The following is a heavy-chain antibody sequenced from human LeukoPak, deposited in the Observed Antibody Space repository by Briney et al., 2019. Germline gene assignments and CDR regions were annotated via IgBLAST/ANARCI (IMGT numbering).Heavy chain of an antibody. CDR1: GGSFSGYY. J-gene: IGHJ2*01. CDR3: ARRLGSADIVVDPGRYFDL. CDR2: INHSGST. V-gene: IGHV4-34*01. D-gene: IGHD2-2*01. Sequence: SETLSLTCAVYGGSFSGYYWSWIRQPPGKGLEWIGEINHSGSTNYNPSLKSRVTISVDTSKNQFSLKLSSVTAADTAVYYCARRLGSADIVVDPGRYFDLWGRGTLVTVSS.